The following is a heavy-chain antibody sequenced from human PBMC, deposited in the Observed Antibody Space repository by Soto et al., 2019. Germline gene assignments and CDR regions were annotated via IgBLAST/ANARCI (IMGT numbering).Heavy chain of an antibody. CDR1: GFSLNNYW. J-gene: IGHJ4*02. V-gene: IGHV3-74*01. CDR3: MRGNTGYGNFDY. D-gene: IGHD5-12*01. CDR2: IYRDGTT. Sequence: EVQLEESGGGLFQPGGSLRLTCAVSGFSLNNYWMHWVRQRPGKGLVWVARIYRDGTTSYADSVKGRFTISRDNAKNTVSLQMNSLKDEDTALYYCMRGNTGYGNFDYWGQGTLVTVSS.